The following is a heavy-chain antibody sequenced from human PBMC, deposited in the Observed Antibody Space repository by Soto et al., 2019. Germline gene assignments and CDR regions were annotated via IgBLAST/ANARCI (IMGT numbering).Heavy chain of an antibody. Sequence: QVQRVQSGAEVKKPGSSVRFSCKASGGTFGNHAISWVRQAPGQGLEWLGGIIPVLGVGDNAQNFQGRVTMTVDVSTSTAYLELSSLRSEDTALYYCAREAGYTYGYVFDYWGQGTLVTVSS. J-gene: IGHJ4*02. V-gene: IGHV1-69*01. CDR3: AREAGYTYGYVFDY. CDR1: GGTFGNHA. D-gene: IGHD5-18*01. CDR2: IIPVLGVG.